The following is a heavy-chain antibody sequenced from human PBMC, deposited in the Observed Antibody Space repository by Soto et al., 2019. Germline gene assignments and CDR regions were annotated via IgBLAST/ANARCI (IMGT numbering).Heavy chain of an antibody. V-gene: IGHV4-4*02. CDR3: ASGASYYYGMDV. CDR2: ISHSGST. D-gene: IGHD3-16*01. CDR1: GDSINISHW. Sequence: SETLSLTCAVSGDSINISHWWNWVRQPPGKGLEWIGQISHSGSTNYNPSLTSRVNKSVDKSKNHFSLKLSSVTAADTAAYYCASGASYYYGMDVWGQGTTGTVS. J-gene: IGHJ6*02.